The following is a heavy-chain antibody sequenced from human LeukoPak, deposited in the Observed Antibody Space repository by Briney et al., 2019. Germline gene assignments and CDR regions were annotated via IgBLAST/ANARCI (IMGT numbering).Heavy chain of an antibody. V-gene: IGHV3-11*04. Sequence: GGSLRLSCAASGFTFSDYYMTWIRQAPGKGLEWVSYISSSSSTIYYADSVKGRFTISRDNAKNSLYLQMNSLGVEDTAVYYCASRGDSSGWYLQHWGQGTLVIVSS. D-gene: IGHD6-19*01. J-gene: IGHJ1*01. CDR2: ISSSSSTI. CDR3: ASRGDSSGWYLQH. CDR1: GFTFSDYY.